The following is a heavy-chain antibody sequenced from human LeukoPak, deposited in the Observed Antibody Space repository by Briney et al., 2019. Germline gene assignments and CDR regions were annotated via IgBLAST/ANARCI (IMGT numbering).Heavy chain of an antibody. CDR2: IYHSGST. CDR3: ARDKGYSSSWYPDY. J-gene: IGHJ4*02. CDR1: GYSISSGYY. D-gene: IGHD6-13*01. Sequence: PSETLSLTCTVSGYSISSGYYWGWIRQPPGKGLEWIGSIYHSGSTYYNPSLKSRVTISVDTSKNQFSLKLSSVTAADTAVYYCARDKGYSSSWYPDYWGQGTLVTVSS. V-gene: IGHV4-38-2*02.